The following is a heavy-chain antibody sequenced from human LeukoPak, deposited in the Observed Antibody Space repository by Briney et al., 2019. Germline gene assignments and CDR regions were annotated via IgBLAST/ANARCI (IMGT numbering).Heavy chain of an antibody. J-gene: IGHJ4*02. CDR3: ARGWFEPTTIDY. D-gene: IGHD3-10*01. Sequence: ASVKVYCKASGGTFSSYAINWVRQAPGQGLEWMGWISAYNGNTNYAQKLQGRVTMTTDTSTSTAYMELRSLRSDDTAVYYCARGWFEPTTIDYWGQGTLVTVSS. CDR1: GGTFSSYA. CDR2: ISAYNGNT. V-gene: IGHV1-18*01.